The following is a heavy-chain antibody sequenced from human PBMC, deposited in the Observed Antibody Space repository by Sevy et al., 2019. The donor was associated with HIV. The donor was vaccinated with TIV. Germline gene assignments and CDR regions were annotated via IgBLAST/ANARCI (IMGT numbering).Heavy chain of an antibody. CDR2: IYSGGST. J-gene: IGHJ6*02. CDR1: GFTVSSNY. Sequence: GGSLRLSCAASGFTVSSNYMSWVRQAPGKGLEWVSVIYSGGSTYYAHSVKGRFTISRDNSRNTLYLQMNSLRAEDTAVYYCASREGPLAGGYYYYGMDVWGQGTTVTVSS. D-gene: IGHD1-26*01. CDR3: ASREGPLAGGYYYYGMDV. V-gene: IGHV3-53*01.